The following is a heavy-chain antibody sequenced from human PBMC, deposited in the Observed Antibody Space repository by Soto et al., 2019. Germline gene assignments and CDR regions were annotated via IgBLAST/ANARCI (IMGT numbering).Heavy chain of an antibody. CDR2: INGGNGDT. J-gene: IGHJ4*02. CDR1: GYTFTSYA. V-gene: IGHV1-3*01. D-gene: IGHD6-13*01. CDR3: ARGTLSLYSADFR. Sequence: QVKLVQSGAEMRKPGASVMVSCKASGYTFTSYAMNWVRQAPGQSLEWMGWINGGNGDTKYSQRFQDRVTITRDTSANTVYMELSSLTSEDTAIYYCARGTLSLYSADFRWGRGTPVTFSS.